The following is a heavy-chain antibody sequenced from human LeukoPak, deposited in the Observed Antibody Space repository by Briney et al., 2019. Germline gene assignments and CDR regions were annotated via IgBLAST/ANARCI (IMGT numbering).Heavy chain of an antibody. J-gene: IGHJ4*02. D-gene: IGHD3-10*01. V-gene: IGHV3-30*02. CDR1: GFTFTSYG. Sequence: GGSLRLSCAASGFTFTSYGMHWVRQAPGKGLEWVAHIRFDESDKYYADSVKGRFTISRDTSRNTVYLQMNSLRAEDTAVYYCAKVVTMARGKGWGGGGNYFDYWGQGTLVTVSS. CDR3: AKVVTMARGKGWGGGGNYFDY. CDR2: IRFDESDK.